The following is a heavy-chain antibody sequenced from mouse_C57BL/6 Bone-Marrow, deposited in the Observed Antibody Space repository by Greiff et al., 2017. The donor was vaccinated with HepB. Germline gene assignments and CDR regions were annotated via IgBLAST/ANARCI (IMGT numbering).Heavy chain of an antibody. V-gene: IGHV1-72*01. D-gene: IGHD1-1*01. CDR1: GYTFTSYW. CDR2: IDPNSGGT. Sequence: VQLQQPGAELVKPGASVKLSCKASGYTFTSYWMHWVKQRPGRGLEWIGRIDPNSGGTKYNEKFKSKATLTVDKPSSTAYMQLSSLTSEDSAVYYSARSITTVVVPFDYWGQGTTLTVSS. CDR3: ARSITTVVVPFDY. J-gene: IGHJ2*01.